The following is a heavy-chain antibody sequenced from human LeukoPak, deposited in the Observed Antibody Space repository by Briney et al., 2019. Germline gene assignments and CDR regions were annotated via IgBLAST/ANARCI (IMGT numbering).Heavy chain of an antibody. V-gene: IGHV4-4*02. J-gene: IGHJ4*02. D-gene: IGHD3-10*01. CDR2: IYHSGST. CDR3: ASQTEKAHGSGSWGCVY. Sequence: SGTLSLTCAVSGASISSSNWWSWVRQPPGKGLEWIGEIYHSGSTNYNPSLKSRVTISVDKSKNQISLKLSSVTAADTAVYYCASQTEKAHGSGSWGCVYWGQGTLVTVSS. CDR1: GASISSSNW.